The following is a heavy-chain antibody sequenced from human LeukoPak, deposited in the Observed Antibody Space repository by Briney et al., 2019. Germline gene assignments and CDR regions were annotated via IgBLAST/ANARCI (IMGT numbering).Heavy chain of an antibody. CDR2: IYYSGST. CDR3: ARDPGKAYYYDSSGYYDAFDI. CDR1: GGSISSYY. V-gene: IGHV4-59*01. Sequence: SETLSLTCTVSGGSISSYYWSWIRQPPGKGLEWIGYIYYSGSTNYNPSLKSRVTLSVDTSKNQFSLKLSSVTAADTAVYYCARDPGKAYYYDSSGYYDAFDIWGQGTMVTVSS. J-gene: IGHJ3*02. D-gene: IGHD3-22*01.